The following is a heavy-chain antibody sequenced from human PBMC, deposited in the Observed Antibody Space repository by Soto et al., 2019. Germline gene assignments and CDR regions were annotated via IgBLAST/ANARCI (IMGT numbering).Heavy chain of an antibody. CDR3: ARDNIVVVPAAIQHYYYGMDV. J-gene: IGHJ6*02. V-gene: IGHV3-21*01. CDR1: GFTFSSYS. D-gene: IGHD2-2*02. Sequence: EVQLVESGGGLVKPGGSLRLSCAASGFTFSSYSMNWVRQAPGKGLEWVSSISSSSSYIYYADSVKGRFTISRDNAKNSLYLQMNSLRAEDTAVYYCARDNIVVVPAAIQHYYYGMDVWGQGTTVTVSS. CDR2: ISSSSSYI.